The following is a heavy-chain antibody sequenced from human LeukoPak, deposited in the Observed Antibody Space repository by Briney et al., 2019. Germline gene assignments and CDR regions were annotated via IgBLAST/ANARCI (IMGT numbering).Heavy chain of an antibody. V-gene: IGHV3-23*01. D-gene: IGHD6-19*01. CDR1: GFTFINYA. J-gene: IGHJ4*02. CDR2: ISDTGGGT. CDR3: AKEFLVAGTFDY. Sequence: PGGSLRLSCAASGFTFINYAMSWVRQAPGKGLEWVSGISDTGGGTYYADSVKGRFTISRDNSKNTLYLQMNSLRAEDTAVYYCAKEFLVAGTFDYWGQGTLVTVSS.